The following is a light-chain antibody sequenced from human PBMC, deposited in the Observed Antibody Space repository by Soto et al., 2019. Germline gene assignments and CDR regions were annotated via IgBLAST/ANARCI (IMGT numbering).Light chain of an antibody. V-gene: IGKV1-39*01. CDR3: QQTSSTPN. J-gene: IGKJ4*01. CDR2: AAS. CDR1: QSIRSY. Sequence: DIQLTQSPSSLSASVGDRVTITCRASQSIRSYLNWYQQKPGKAPKLLIYAASSLQTGVSSRFSGSGSGTDFTLTISNLQPEDFATYYCQQTSSTPNFGGGTKVEIK.